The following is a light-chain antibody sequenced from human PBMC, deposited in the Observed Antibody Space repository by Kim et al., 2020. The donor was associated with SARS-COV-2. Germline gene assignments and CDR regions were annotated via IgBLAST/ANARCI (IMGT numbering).Light chain of an antibody. CDR2: GKN. Sequence: LGQTVRITCKGDSLRSYYASWYQQKPGQAPVLVIYGKNTRPSGIPDRFSGSSSGNTASLTITGAQAEDEADDFCNSRDSSGNHLGVFGGGTQLTVL. V-gene: IGLV3-19*01. CDR3: NSRDSSGNHLGV. J-gene: IGLJ3*02. CDR1: SLRSYY.